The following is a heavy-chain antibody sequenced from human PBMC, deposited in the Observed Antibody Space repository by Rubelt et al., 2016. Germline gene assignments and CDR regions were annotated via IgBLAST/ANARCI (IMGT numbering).Heavy chain of an antibody. D-gene: IGHD1-1*01. Sequence: QVQLQQWGAGLLKPSETLSLTCAVYGGSFSDYYWSWIRLPPGKGLEWIGEINHSGRTNYNPSLKSRVTISVDTSKNQFSLGLSSVTAADTAVYYCARSTWMGSYYYMDVWGLGTTVTVSS. CDR3: ARSTWMGSYYYMDV. V-gene: IGHV4-34*01. CDR1: GGSFSDYY. CDR2: INHSGRT. J-gene: IGHJ6*03.